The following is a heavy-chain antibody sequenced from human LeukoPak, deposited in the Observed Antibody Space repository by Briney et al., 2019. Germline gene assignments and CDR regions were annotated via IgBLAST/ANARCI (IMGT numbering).Heavy chain of an antibody. V-gene: IGHV3-23*01. J-gene: IGHJ6*02. Sequence: GGSLRLSCAASGFTFSSYAMSWVRQAPGKGLEWVSAISGSGGSTYYADSVKGRFTISRDNSKNTLYLQMNSLRSKEPAVYYCVVDSGDPDGGVLDGNDGRGQGITVTVSS. D-gene: IGHD3-16*01. CDR2: ISGSGGST. CDR1: GFTFSSYA. CDR3: VVDSGDPDGGVLDGNDG.